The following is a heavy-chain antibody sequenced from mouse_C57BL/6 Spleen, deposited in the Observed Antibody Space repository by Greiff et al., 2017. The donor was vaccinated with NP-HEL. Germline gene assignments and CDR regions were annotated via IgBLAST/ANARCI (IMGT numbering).Heavy chain of an antibody. CDR2: IYPGDGDT. CDR3: ASHYGSSYEGFAY. V-gene: IGHV1-80*01. Sequence: VQLQQSGAELVKPGASVKISCKASGYAFSSYWMNWVKQRPGKGLEWIGQIYPGDGDTNYNGKFKGKATLTADKSSSTAYMQLSSLTSEDSAVYFCASHYGSSYEGFAYWGQGTLVTVSA. CDR1: GYAFSSYW. J-gene: IGHJ3*01. D-gene: IGHD1-1*01.